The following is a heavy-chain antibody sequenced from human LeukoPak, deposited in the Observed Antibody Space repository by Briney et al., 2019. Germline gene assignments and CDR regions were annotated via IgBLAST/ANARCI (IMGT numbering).Heavy chain of an antibody. J-gene: IGHJ4*02. V-gene: IGHV3-15*01. CDR1: GFTFSTAW. D-gene: IGHD5-18*01. CDR3: AKVQPWIQLSFFDY. Sequence: GGSLRLSCVASGFTFSTAWMSWLRQAPGKGLEWVGRIKSNSDGGTADYAASVKGRFTISRDDSKNTVYLQMNSLRAEDTAVYYCAKVQPWIQLSFFDYWGQGTLVTVSS. CDR2: IKSNSDGGTA.